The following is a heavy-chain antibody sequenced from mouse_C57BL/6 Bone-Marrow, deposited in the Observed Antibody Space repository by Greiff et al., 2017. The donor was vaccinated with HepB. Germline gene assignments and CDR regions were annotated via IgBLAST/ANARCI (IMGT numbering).Heavy chain of an antibody. CDR2: IRSKSNNYAT. J-gene: IGHJ2*01. D-gene: IGHD4-1*01. V-gene: IGHV10-1*01. CDR3: VRQLTGVYFDY. CDR1: GFSFNTYA. Sequence: EVKLMESGGGLVQPKGSLKLSCAASGFSFNTYAMNWVRQAPGKGLEWVARIRSKSNNYATYYADSVKDRFTISRDDSESMLYLQMNNLKTEDTAMYYCVRQLTGVYFDYWGQGTTLTVSS.